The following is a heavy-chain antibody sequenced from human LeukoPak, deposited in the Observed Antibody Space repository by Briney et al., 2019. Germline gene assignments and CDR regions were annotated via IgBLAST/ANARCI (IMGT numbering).Heavy chain of an antibody. CDR3: ARGGDCSGGSCYGGYFDY. J-gene: IGHJ4*02. V-gene: IGHV1-2*02. Sequence: GASVKVSCKASGYTFTGYYMHWVRQAPGQGLERMGWINPNSGGTNYAQKFQGRVTMTRDTSISTAYMELSRLRSDDTAVYYCARGGDCSGGSCYGGYFDYWGQGTLVTVSS. CDR2: INPNSGGT. CDR1: GYTFTGYY. D-gene: IGHD2-15*01.